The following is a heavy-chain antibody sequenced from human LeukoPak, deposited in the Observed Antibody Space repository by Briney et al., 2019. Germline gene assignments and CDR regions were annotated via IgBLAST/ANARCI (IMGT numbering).Heavy chain of an antibody. D-gene: IGHD3-10*01. CDR1: GGSISSPNHD. V-gene: IGHV4-39*01. CDR2: IYYSGTT. CDR3: ARSLGANTWVGNWFDP. J-gene: IGHJ5*02. Sequence: SETLSLTCSVSGGSISSPNHDWAWIRQPPGQGLEWIGSIYYSGTTYYNLSLKSRVTLSVDTSQNQFSLKLSSVTAADTAIYFCARSLGANTWVGNWFDPWGQGTRVTVSP.